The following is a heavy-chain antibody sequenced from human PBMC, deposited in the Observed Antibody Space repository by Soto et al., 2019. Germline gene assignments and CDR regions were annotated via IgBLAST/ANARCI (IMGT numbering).Heavy chain of an antibody. CDR1: GFTFSSYS. J-gene: IGHJ4*02. CDR2: SSSSSSYI. V-gene: IGHV3-21*01. CDR3: ARIGGSGSWDIDY. Sequence: VGSLRLSCAASGFTFSSYSMNWVRQAPGKGLEWVSSSSSSSSYIYYADSVKGRFTISRDNAKNSLYLQMNSLRAEDTAVYYCARIGGSGSWDIDYWGQGTLVTVSS. D-gene: IGHD3-10*01.